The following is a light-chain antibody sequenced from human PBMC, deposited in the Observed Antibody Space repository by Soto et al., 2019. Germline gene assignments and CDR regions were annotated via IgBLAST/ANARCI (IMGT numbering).Light chain of an antibody. J-gene: IGKJ1*01. Sequence: DIQMTQSPSSVSASVGDRVTITCRASQGISSWLAWYQKKSGKAPNLLIYDASSLESGVPSRFSGSGSGTEFTLTISSLQPDDFATYYCQQYNSYWTFGQGTKVDIK. CDR2: DAS. V-gene: IGKV1-5*01. CDR3: QQYNSYWT. CDR1: QGISSW.